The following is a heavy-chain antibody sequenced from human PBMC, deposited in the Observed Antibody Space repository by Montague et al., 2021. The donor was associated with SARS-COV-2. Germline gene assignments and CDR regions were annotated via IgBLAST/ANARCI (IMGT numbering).Heavy chain of an antibody. J-gene: IGHJ3*02. CDR2: IYYSGST. Sequence: SETLSLTCTVSGSSISSSSYYWGWIRQPPGKGLEWIESIYYSGSTYYNPSLKSRVTISVDTSKNQFSLKLSSVTAADTAVYYCARHSGRDTIFGVVIIPDAFDIWGQGTMVTVSS. CDR3: ARHSGRDTIFGVVIIPDAFDI. CDR1: GSSISSSSYY. D-gene: IGHD3-3*01. V-gene: IGHV4-39*01.